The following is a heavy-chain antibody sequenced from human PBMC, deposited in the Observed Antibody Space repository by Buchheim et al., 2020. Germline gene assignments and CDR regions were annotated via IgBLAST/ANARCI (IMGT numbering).Heavy chain of an antibody. Sequence: EVQVVESGGGLVRPGGSLRLSCAASGFTFRSYSMNWVRQAPGKGLEWVSYISSGSSTIHYADSVKGRFTISRDNANNTLYLQMNSLRAEDTAVYYCARVAGYDFAYWGQGTL. CDR1: GFTFRSYS. J-gene: IGHJ4*02. CDR3: ARVAGYDFAY. D-gene: IGHD3-3*01. CDR2: ISSGSSTI. V-gene: IGHV3-48*04.